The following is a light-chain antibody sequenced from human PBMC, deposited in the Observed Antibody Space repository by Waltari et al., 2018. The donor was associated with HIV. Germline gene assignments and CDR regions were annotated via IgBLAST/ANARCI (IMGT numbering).Light chain of an antibody. Sequence: ETVMTQSPVTLSVSPGERATLSCRASQSVGTNVTWYQRKSGQAPWLLIYGASTRATAIPARFSGSGSGTEFTLTITSLQSDDYATYYCQQYQTWPLTFGPGTTVDI. V-gene: IGKV3-15*01. J-gene: IGKJ3*01. CDR2: GAS. CDR3: QQYQTWPLT. CDR1: QSVGTN.